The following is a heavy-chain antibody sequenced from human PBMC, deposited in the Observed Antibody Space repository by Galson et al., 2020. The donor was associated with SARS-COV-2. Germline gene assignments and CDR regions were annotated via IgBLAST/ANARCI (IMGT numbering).Heavy chain of an antibody. CDR2: INHSGST. V-gene: IGHV4-34*01. CDR3: ARGHDFWSGYSF. Sequence: SETLSLTCAVYGGSFSGYYWSWIRQPPGKGLEWIGEINHSGSTNYNPSLKSRVTISVDTSKNQFSLKLSSVTAADTAVYYCARGHDFWSGYSFWGQGTLVTVCS. D-gene: IGHD3-3*01. J-gene: IGHJ4*02. CDR1: GGSFSGYY.